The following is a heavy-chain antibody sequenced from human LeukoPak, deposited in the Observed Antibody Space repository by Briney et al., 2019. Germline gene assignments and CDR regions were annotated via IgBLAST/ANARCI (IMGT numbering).Heavy chain of an antibody. CDR2: IWYDGSNK. CDR1: GFTFSSYG. V-gene: IGHV3-33*01. Sequence: GGSLRLSCAASGFTFSSYGMHWVRQAPGKGLEWVAVIWYDGSNKYYADSVKGRFTISRDNSKNTLYLQMNSLRAEDTAVYYCARDAAATDGMDVWGQGTTATVSS. J-gene: IGHJ6*02. CDR3: ARDAAATDGMDV. D-gene: IGHD2-15*01.